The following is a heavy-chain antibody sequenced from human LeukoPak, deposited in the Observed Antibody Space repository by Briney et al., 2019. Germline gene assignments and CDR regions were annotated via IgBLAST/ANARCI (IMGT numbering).Heavy chain of an antibody. V-gene: IGHV3-33*01. CDR2: IWYDGSDK. CDR1: GFTFSSHG. D-gene: IGHD3-16*01. J-gene: IGHJ4*02. CDR3: ARDRVLHYFDY. Sequence: PGGSLRLSCAASGFTFSSHGMHWVRQAPGKGLEWVAVIWYDGSDKYHADSVKGRFTISRDNSKNTLYLQMTSLRADDTAVYYCARDRVLHYFDYWGQGALVTVSS.